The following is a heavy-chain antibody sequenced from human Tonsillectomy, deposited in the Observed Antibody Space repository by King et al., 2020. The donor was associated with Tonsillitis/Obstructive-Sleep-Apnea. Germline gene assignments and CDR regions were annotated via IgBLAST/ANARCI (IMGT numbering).Heavy chain of an antibody. Sequence: QLQESGPGLEKPSETLSLTCTVSGGFISSRGYYWAWIRQPPGKRMEWIGSVYYGGTTDYNPSLRSRVTISVATSKNQFSLKLRSVTAAHTAVCHCARQRDYYYYYMDVWGKGTTVTVSS. CDR3: ARQRDYYYYYMDV. CDR1: GGFISSRGYY. V-gene: IGHV4-39*01. J-gene: IGHJ6*03. CDR2: VYYGGTT.